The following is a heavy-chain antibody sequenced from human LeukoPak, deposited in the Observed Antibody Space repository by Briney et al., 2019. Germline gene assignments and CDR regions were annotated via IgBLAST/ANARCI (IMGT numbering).Heavy chain of an antibody. J-gene: IGHJ6*02. D-gene: IGHD2/OR15-2a*01. Sequence: GGSLRLSRAASESTFSKFWMHWVRQAPGKGLVWVSGINRDGSTTTYADSVKGRFTVSRDNAKNTLYLQMNSLRAEDTAVYYCARGNYYGMDVWGQGTTVTVSS. V-gene: IGHV3-74*03. CDR2: INRDGSTT. CDR3: ARGNYYGMDV. CDR1: ESTFSKFW.